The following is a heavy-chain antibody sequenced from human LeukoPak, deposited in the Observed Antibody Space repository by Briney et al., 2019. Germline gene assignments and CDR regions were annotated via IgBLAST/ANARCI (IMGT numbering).Heavy chain of an antibody. J-gene: IGHJ5*02. CDR3: ARGDYDILTGSTLNWFDP. V-gene: IGHV4-31*03. CDR1: GGSISSGGYY. D-gene: IGHD3-9*01. CDR2: IYYSGST. Sequence: SETLSLTCTVSGGSISSGGYYWSWIRQHPGKGLEWIGYIYYSGSTYYNPSLKSRVTISVDTSKNQFSLKLSSVTAADTAVYYCARGDYDILTGSTLNWFDPWGQGTLVTVSS.